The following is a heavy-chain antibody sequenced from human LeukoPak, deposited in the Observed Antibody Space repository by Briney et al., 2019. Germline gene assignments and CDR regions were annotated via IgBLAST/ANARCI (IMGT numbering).Heavy chain of an antibody. Sequence: GESLRISCKGSGYIFTSYWITWVRQMPGKGLEWMGMIDPTDSYTNYSPSFQGHVTISTDKSISTAYLQWSSLKASDTATYYCARRGRSSSNFDFWGQGTLVTVSS. J-gene: IGHJ4*02. CDR3: ARRGRSSSNFDF. CDR2: IDPTDSYT. V-gene: IGHV5-10-1*01. D-gene: IGHD6-6*01. CDR1: GYIFTSYW.